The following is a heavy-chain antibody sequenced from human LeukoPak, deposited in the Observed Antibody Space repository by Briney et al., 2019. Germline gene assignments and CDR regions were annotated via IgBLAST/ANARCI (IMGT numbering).Heavy chain of an antibody. CDR2: INHSGST. CDR1: GGSFSGYY. V-gene: IGHV4-34*01. D-gene: IGHD3-22*01. Sequence: KTSETLSLTCAVYGGSFSGYYWSWIRQPPGKGLEWIGEINHSGSTNYNPSLKSRVTISVDTSENQFSLKLSSVTAADTAVYYCARSGSMGYDSSGIPGFDYWGQGTLVTVSS. J-gene: IGHJ4*02. CDR3: ARSGSMGYDSSGIPGFDY.